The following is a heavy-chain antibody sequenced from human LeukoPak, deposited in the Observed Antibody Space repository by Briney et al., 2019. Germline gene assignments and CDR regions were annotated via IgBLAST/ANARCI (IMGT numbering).Heavy chain of an antibody. V-gene: IGHV1-69-2*01. CDR1: GYTFTDYY. J-gene: IGHJ3*02. CDR3: ARGAYYYDSSGYPWVDAFDI. CDR2: VDPEDGET. D-gene: IGHD3-22*01. Sequence: ASVKISCKVSGYTFTDYYMHWVQRAPGKGLEWMGLVDPEDGETIYAEKFQGRVTITADTSTDTAYMELSSLRSEDTAVYYCARGAYYYDSSGYPWVDAFDIWGQGTMVTVSS.